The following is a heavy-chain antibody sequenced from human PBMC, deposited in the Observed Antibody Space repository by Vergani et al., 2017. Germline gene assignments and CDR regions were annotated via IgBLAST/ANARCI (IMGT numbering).Heavy chain of an antibody. D-gene: IGHD6-13*01. CDR1: GGTFSSYA. J-gene: IGHJ6*02. CDR2: IIPILGIA. Sequence: QVQLVQSGAEVKKPGASVKVSCKASGGTFSSYAISWVRQAPGQGLEWMGRIIPILGIANYAQKFQGRVTITADKSTSTAYMELSSLRSEDTAVYYCARGDSSWSLNYYYYGMDVWGQGTTVTVSS. V-gene: IGHV1-69*04. CDR3: ARGDSSWSLNYYYYGMDV.